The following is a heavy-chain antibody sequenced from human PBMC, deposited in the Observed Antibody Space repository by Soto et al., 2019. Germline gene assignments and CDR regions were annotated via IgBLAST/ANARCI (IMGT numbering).Heavy chain of an antibody. V-gene: IGHV3-48*03. CDR3: ARGALFGDLNDCFDP. CDR2: ISSGGKTI. Sequence: EMQLVESGGGLVEPGGSLRVSCAASGFTFSDYDMNWVRQAPGKGLEWVSYISSGGKTIFYADSVKGRFTISRDNAKNSLYLQMNSLGAEDAAVYYCARGALFGDLNDCFDPWGQGTLVTVSS. J-gene: IGHJ5*02. CDR1: GFTFSDYD. D-gene: IGHD3-10*01.